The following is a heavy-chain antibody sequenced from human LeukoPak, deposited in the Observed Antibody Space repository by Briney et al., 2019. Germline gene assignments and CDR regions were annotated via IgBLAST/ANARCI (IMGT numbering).Heavy chain of an antibody. CDR3: ARGPPGNQRFYDS. V-gene: IGHV1-18*01. J-gene: IGHJ5*01. CDR1: GYPFSDFP. D-gene: IGHD1-26*01. Sequence: GASVKVSCKASGYPFSDFPTSWVRLAPGQGFEWMGWIITFNGDTNYAQKFRGRVTMTRDTSPNTVDLELRSLTSDDSAVYYCARGPPGNQRFYDSWGQGTLVTVSS. CDR2: IITFNGDT.